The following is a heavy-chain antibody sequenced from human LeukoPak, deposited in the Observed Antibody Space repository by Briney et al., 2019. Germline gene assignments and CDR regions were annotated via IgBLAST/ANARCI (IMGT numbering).Heavy chain of an antibody. CDR2: IYWNDDK. D-gene: IGHD1-26*01. CDR1: GFSLTGCAVG. Sequence: SGPTLVIPTHTLTLACTFSGFSLTGCAVGVGWIRQPPGKGLEWLALIYWNDDKRYSPSLKNRLTITKDTSKNQVVLTMTNVDPVDTATYYCAHKWDYNDYFDIWGQGTLVTVSS. V-gene: IGHV2-5*01. J-gene: IGHJ4*02. CDR3: AHKWDYNDYFDI.